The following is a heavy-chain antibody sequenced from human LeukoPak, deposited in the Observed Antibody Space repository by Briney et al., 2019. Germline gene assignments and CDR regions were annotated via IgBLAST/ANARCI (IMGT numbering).Heavy chain of an antibody. D-gene: IGHD3-10*01. CDR3: ARQSDSYGPVSSSDY. CDR2: ISPNTLGR. V-gene: IGHV1-2*02. Sequence: ASVTVSCKPSGYIFTDYFIHWVRQAPGQGLEGLGWISPNTLGRNYPQNFQGRVTMTDDSSIPTAYLELSSLTSDDTGVYYCARQSDSYGPVSSSDYWGQGTLVTVSS. CDR1: GYIFTDYF. J-gene: IGHJ4*02.